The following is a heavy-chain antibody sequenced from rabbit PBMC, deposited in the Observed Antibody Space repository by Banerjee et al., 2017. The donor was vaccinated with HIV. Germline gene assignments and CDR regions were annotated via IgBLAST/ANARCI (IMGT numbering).Heavy chain of an antibody. CDR2: IYTSSGST. J-gene: IGHJ4*01. V-gene: IGHV1S43*01. Sequence: QSLEESGGDLVKPEGSLTLTCTASGFSFSSSYWICWVRQAPGKGLEWIASIYTSSGSTWYANWVNGRFTISRSTSLNTVDLKMTSLTAADTATYFCARVLRYYTVGDADYGYYFNLWGPGTLVTVS. CDR3: ARVLRYYTVGDADYGYYFNL. D-gene: IGHD6-1*01. CDR1: GFSFSSSYW.